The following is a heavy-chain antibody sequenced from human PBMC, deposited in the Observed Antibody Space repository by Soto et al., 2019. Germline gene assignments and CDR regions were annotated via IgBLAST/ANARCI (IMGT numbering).Heavy chain of an antibody. CDR2: INAGNGNT. V-gene: IGHV1-3*05. CDR1: GYTFTSYA. CDR3: ARDSWFGEYGMDV. J-gene: IGHJ6*02. Sequence: QVQLVQSGAEEKKPGASVKVSCKASGYTFTSYARHWVRQAPGQRLEWMGWINAGNGNTKYSQKFQARVTITRDTSASTAYMELSSLRSVDTAVYFCARDSWFGEYGMDVWGQGTTVTVSS. D-gene: IGHD3-10*01.